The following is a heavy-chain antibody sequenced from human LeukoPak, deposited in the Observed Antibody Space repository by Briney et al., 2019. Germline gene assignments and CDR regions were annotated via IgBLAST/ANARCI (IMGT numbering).Heavy chain of an antibody. CDR3: ATRRDDLDY. V-gene: IGHV4-34*01. Sequence: PSETLSLTCAVYGGSFSGYYWSWIRQPPGKGLEWIGEINHSGSTNYNPSLKSRVTISVDTSKNQFSLKLSSVTAADTAVYYCATRRDDLDYWGQGTLVTVSS. J-gene: IGHJ4*02. D-gene: IGHD1-1*01. CDR2: INHSGST. CDR1: GGSFSGYY.